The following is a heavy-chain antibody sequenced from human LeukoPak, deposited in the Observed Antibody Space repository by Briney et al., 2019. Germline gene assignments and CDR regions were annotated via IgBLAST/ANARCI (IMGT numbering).Heavy chain of an antibody. CDR1: GGTFSSYA. CDR2: IIPILGIA. J-gene: IGHJ4*02. D-gene: IGHD5-18*01. V-gene: IGHV1-69*04. CDR3: EISNRGIPKLNVDTAMVTYYFDY. Sequence: ASVKVSCKASGGTFSSYAISWVRQAPGQGLEWMGRIIPILGIANYAQKFQGRVTITADKSTSTAYMELSSLRSEDTAVYYCEISNRGIPKLNVDTAMVTYYFDYWGQGTLVTVSS.